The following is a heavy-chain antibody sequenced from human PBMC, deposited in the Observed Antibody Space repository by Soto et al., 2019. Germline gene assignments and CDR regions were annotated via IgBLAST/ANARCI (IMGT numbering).Heavy chain of an antibody. CDR3: AKSGPRYYGMDV. CDR1: GFTFSSYE. J-gene: IGHJ6*02. D-gene: IGHD3-10*01. CDR2: ISSSGSTI. Sequence: GGSLRLSCAASGFTFSSYEMNWVRQAPGKGLEWVSYISSSGSTIYYADSVKGRFTISRDNAKNSLYLQMNSLRAEDTAVYYCAKSGPRYYGMDVWGQGTTVTVSS. V-gene: IGHV3-48*03.